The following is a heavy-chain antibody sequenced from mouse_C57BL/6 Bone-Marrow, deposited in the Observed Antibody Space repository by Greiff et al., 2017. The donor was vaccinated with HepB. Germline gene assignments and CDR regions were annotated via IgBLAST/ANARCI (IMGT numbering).Heavy chain of an antibody. CDR1: GYTFTSYW. D-gene: IGHD1-1*01. V-gene: IGHV1-55*01. CDR3: ARWGITTVSSYYFDY. CDR2: IYPGSGST. J-gene: IGHJ2*01. Sequence: VQLQQPGELVKPGASVKMSCKASGYTFTSYWITWVKQRPGQGLEWIGDIYPGSGSTNYNEKFKSKATLTVDTSSSTAYMQLSSLTSEDSAVYYCARWGITTVSSYYFDYWGQGTTLTVSS.